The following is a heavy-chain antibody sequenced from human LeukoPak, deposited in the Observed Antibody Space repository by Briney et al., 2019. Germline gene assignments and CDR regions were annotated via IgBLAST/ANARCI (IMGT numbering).Heavy chain of an antibody. CDR1: GFTFSSYA. J-gene: IGHJ4*02. CDR3: AKASRGYYDSSGYYYGTVDY. D-gene: IGHD3-22*01. V-gene: IGHV3-23*01. CDR2: ISGSGGST. Sequence: GGSLRLSCAASGFTFSSYAMSWVRQAPGKGLEWVSAISGSGGSTYYADSVKGRFTIPRDNSKNTLYLQMNSLTAEDTAVYYCAKASRGYYDSSGYYYGTVDYWGQGTLVTVSS.